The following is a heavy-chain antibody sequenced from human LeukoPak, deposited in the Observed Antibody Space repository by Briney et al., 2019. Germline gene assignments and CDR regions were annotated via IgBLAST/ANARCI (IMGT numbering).Heavy chain of an antibody. J-gene: IGHJ3*02. V-gene: IGHV5-51*01. CDR3: ARRTVTGKDAFDI. CDR1: GYSFTNFW. D-gene: IGHD4-17*01. Sequence: KPGESLNISCKGSGYSFTNFWIGWVRQMPGKGLEWMGIIYPGDSDTRYSPSFQGQVTISADKSISTAYLQWSSMKASDTAMYYCARRTVTGKDAFDIWGQGTMVTVSS. CDR2: IYPGDSDT.